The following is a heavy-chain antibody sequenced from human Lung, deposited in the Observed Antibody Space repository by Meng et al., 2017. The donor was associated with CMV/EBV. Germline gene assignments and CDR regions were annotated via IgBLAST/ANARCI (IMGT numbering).Heavy chain of an antibody. CDR3: AKSSDNGWSS. D-gene: IGHD6-19*01. V-gene: IGHV1-2*06. CDR1: GYSFSGFY. CDR2: VNPISDDT. Sequence: SVKISCQASGYSFSGFYLNWARQAPGHGLEWLGRVNPISDDTHLAQKFEGRITVTRGATINTAFMELTRLRPDDTAVYYCAKSSDNGWSSWGPGTLVTV. J-gene: IGHJ4*01.